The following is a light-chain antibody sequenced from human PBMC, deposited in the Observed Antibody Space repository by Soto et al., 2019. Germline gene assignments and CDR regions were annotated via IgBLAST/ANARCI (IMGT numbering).Light chain of an antibody. CDR3: QSYESSLSGFYV. V-gene: IGLV1-40*01. Sequence: QSVLTQPPSVSGAPGQRVTISCTGGRSNIGAAYGVHWYQHLPGTAPKLLIYDDSNRPSGVPDRFSGSKSGTSASLDITGLQAEDEADYYCQSYESSLSGFYVFGTGTKLTVL. J-gene: IGLJ1*01. CDR1: RSNIGAAYG. CDR2: DDS.